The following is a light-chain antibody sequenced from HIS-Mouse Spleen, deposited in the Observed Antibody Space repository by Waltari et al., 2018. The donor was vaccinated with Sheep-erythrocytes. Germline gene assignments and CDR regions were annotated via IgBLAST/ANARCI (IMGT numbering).Light chain of an antibody. CDR2: EVS. V-gene: IGLV2-8*01. Sequence: QSALTQPPSASGSPGQSVTISCTGTSSDVRGYNYVSWYQQHPGKAPNLMIYEVSKRPSGVPDRFSGSKSGNTASLTVSGLQAEDEADYYCSSYAGSNSYVFGTGTKVTVL. CDR3: SSYAGSNSYV. CDR1: SSDVRGYNY. J-gene: IGLJ1*01.